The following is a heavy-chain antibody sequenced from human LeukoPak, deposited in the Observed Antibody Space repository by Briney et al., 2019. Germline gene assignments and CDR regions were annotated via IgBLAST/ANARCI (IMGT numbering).Heavy chain of an antibody. CDR3: ERGNDYGDHVGIYFDS. CDR2: IKQDESEK. Sequence: PGGSLRLSCAASGFTFGSYWMSWVRQAPGKGLEWVANIKQDESEKYYVDSVEGRFSISRDNARNSLYLQINSLRAEDTAVYHCERGNDYGDHVGIYFDSWGQGTLVTVSS. J-gene: IGHJ4*02. CDR1: GFTFGSYW. V-gene: IGHV3-7*03. D-gene: IGHD4-17*01.